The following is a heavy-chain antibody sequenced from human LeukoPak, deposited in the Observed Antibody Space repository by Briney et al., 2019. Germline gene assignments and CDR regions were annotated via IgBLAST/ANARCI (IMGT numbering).Heavy chain of an antibody. D-gene: IGHD5-24*01. CDR3: AKDGMATILDWFAP. CDR1: GFTFSSYA. V-gene: IGHV3-23*01. J-gene: IGHJ5*02. CDR2: ISGSGGST. Sequence: GGSLRLSCAASGFTFSSYAMSWVRQAPGKGLEWVSAISGSGGSTYYADSVKGRFTISRDNAKTTLYLQMNRLRAEDTAVYYCAKDGMATILDWFAPWGQGTLVTVSS.